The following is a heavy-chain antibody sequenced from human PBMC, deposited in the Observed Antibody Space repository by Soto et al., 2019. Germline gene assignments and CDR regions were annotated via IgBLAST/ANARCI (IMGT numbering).Heavy chain of an antibody. D-gene: IGHD3-9*01. Sequence: QVQLVESGGGVVQPGRSLRLSCAASGFTFSSYGMHWVRQAPGKGLEWVAVIWYDGSNKYYAASVKGRFTISRDNSKSSLYLQMNSLRAEDTAVYYCARGDYDILTGYYGNDYFDYWGQGTLVTVSS. CDR1: GFTFSSYG. J-gene: IGHJ4*02. CDR2: IWYDGSNK. V-gene: IGHV3-33*01. CDR3: ARGDYDILTGYYGNDYFDY.